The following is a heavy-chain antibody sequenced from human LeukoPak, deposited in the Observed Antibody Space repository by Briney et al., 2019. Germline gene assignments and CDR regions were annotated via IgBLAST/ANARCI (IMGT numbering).Heavy chain of an antibody. CDR1: GFTFSSYW. V-gene: IGHV3-7*01. D-gene: IGHD3-3*01. Sequence: GGSLRLSCAASGFTFSSYWMSWVRQAPGKGPEWVANIKQDGSEKYYVDSVKGRFTISRDNAKNSLYLKMNRLRAQDTAVYYCARDAFSRISVFGVVSDAFDIWGQGTMVTVSS. J-gene: IGHJ3*02. CDR2: IKQDGSEK. CDR3: ARDAFSRISVFGVVSDAFDI.